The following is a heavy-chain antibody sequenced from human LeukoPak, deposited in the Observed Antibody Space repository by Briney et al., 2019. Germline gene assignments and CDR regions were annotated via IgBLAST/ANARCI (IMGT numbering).Heavy chain of an antibody. Sequence: SETLSLTCAVYGGSFIGYYWSWIRQPPGKGLEWMGEINHSGSTNYNPSLKSRVTISVDTSKNQFSLKLSSVTAADTAVYYCARDKWAAAGTFDYWGQGTLVTVSS. CDR1: GGSFIGYY. D-gene: IGHD6-13*01. CDR3: ARDKWAAAGTFDY. V-gene: IGHV4-34*01. J-gene: IGHJ4*02. CDR2: INHSGST.